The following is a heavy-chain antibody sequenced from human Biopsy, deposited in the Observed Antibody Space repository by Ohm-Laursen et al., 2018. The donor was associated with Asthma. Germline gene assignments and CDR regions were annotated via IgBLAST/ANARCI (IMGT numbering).Heavy chain of an antibody. D-gene: IGHD3-3*01. Sequence: SLRLSCAASGFTFSSYAMSWVRQAPGKGLEWVSVISGSGGSTHYADSVNGRFTVSRDDSKNTLYLQMNSLRPDDTAVYYCARDVMEWYLPAFDFWGQGTLVTVSS. J-gene: IGHJ4*02. CDR3: ARDVMEWYLPAFDF. CDR1: GFTFSSYA. V-gene: IGHV3-23*01. CDR2: ISGSGGST.